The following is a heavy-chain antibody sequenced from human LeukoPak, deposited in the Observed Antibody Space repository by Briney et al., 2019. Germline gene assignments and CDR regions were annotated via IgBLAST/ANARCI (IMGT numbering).Heavy chain of an antibody. J-gene: IGHJ4*02. Sequence: SETLSLTCSVSGGFISSYYWNWIRQPAGKGLEWIGRIYSSGSTNYNPSLKSRLSMSVDTSKNQISLTLSSVTVADTAMYYCAREMRLLSFDDWGQGTLVTVSS. V-gene: IGHV4-4*07. CDR1: GGFISSYY. CDR3: AREMRLLSFDD. D-gene: IGHD2/OR15-2a*01. CDR2: IYSSGST.